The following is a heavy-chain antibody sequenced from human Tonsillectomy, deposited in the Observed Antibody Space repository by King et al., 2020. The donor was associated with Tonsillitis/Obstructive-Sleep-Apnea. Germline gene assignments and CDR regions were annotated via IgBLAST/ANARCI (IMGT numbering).Heavy chain of an antibody. CDR1: GFTFSSYS. D-gene: IGHD5-12*01. CDR2: ISSSSSTI. CDR3: ARDPGIVATDYYMDV. V-gene: IGHV3-48*02. Sequence: VQLVESGGGLVQPGGSLRLSCAASGFTFSSYSMNWVRQAPGKGLEWVSYISSSSSTIYYADSVKGRFTISRENAKNSLYLQMNSLRDEDTAVYYCARDPGIVATDYYMDVWGKGTTVTVSS. J-gene: IGHJ6*03.